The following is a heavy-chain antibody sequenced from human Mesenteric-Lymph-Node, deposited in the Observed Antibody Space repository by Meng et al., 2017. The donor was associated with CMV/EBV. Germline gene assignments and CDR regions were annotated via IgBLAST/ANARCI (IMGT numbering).Heavy chain of an antibody. Sequence: KASGYRFTAYFIHWVRQAPGQGLEWMGRINPYSGATSYAQKFQGRVSMATDTSISTAYMELSGLTSDDTAMYYCASGSYGSGSFTFDYWGQGTLVTVSS. V-gene: IGHV1-2*06. D-gene: IGHD3-10*01. CDR3: ASGSYGSGSFTFDY. J-gene: IGHJ4*02. CDR2: INPYSGAT. CDR1: GYRFTAYF.